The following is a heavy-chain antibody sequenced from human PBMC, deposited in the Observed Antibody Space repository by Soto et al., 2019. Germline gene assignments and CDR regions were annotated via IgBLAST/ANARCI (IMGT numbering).Heavy chain of an antibody. CDR2: IKQDGSEK. J-gene: IGHJ4*02. Sequence: EVQLVESGGGLVQPGGSLRLSCAASGFTFSSYWMSWVRQAPGKGLEWVANIKQDGSEKYYVDPVKGRFTISRANAKNSLYLQMNSLRAEDTAVYYCARARYDYIWGSYRYTGYYFDYWGQGTLVTVSS. D-gene: IGHD3-16*02. CDR3: ARARYDYIWGSYRYTGYYFDY. V-gene: IGHV3-7*01. CDR1: GFTFSSYW.